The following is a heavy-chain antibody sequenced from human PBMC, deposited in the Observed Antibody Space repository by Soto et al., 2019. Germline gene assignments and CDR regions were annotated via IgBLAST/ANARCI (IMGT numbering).Heavy chain of an antibody. D-gene: IGHD6-19*01. CDR3: ARSVAVPGAHIDY. CDR2: VYYTGST. V-gene: IGHV4-59*01. CDR1: GGSISGSY. J-gene: IGHJ4*02. Sequence: PSETLSLTCSVSGGSISGSYWSWIRQAPGKGLEWLGYVYYTGSTNYRPSLRSRVSISVDTSKNEFSLRLSSVTAADAAVYFCARSVAVPGAHIDYWGQGTQVTVSS.